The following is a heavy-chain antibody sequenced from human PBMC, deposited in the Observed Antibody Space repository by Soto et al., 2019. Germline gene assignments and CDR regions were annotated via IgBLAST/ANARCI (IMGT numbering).Heavy chain of an antibody. CDR1: GFTFSSYA. J-gene: IGHJ6*04. CDR3: AQNIPPYSSSAANHYYYCMDT. D-gene: IGHD6-6*01. V-gene: IGHV3-23*01. CDR2: ISGSVGST. Sequence: WGSRRLSCAASGFTFSSYAMSWVRQAPGKGLEWVSAISGSVGSTYYADSVKGRFTISRENSKNTLYLQMNSLRAEDTAVYYCAQNIPPYSSSAANHYYYCMDTWGKGNTVTGSS.